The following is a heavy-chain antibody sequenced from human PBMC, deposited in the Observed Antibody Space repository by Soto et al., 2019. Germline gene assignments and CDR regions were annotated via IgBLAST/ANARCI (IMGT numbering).Heavy chain of an antibody. V-gene: IGHV4-34*01. CDR3: ARGGSNGWQVAFDI. D-gene: IGHD6-19*01. J-gene: IGHJ3*02. Sequence: SQPLSLTCTVSGGSISNAAYSWSCIRHSPGKGLEWIGEINHSGNNNYSPSLKSRVTMSLDTSKNQFSLKLTSVTATDTALYYCARGGSNGWQVAFDIWGEGTMLTVPS. CDR1: GGSISNAAYS. CDR2: INHSGNN.